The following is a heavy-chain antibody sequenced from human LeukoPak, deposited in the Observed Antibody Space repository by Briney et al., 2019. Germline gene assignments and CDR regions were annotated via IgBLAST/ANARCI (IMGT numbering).Heavy chain of an antibody. CDR2: INPNSGGT. V-gene: IGHV1-2*02. D-gene: IGHD2-2*02. Sequence: GASVKVSCKASGYTFTGYYMHWVRQALGQGLEWMGWINPNSGGTNYAQKFQGRVTMTRDTSISTAYMELSRLRSDDTAVYYCARDYCSSTSCYKYYYGMDVWGQGTTVTVSS. CDR1: GYTFTGYY. J-gene: IGHJ6*02. CDR3: ARDYCSSTSCYKYYYGMDV.